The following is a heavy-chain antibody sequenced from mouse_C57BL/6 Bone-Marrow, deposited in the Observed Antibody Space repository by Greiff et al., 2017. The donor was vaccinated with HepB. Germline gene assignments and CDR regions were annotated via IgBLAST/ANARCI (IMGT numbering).Heavy chain of an antibody. V-gene: IGHV5-2*01. CDR1: EYEFPSHD. D-gene: IGHD2-2*01. CDR3: ARQGIYYGYDWFAY. Sequence: DVQLQESGGGLVQPGESLKLSCESNEYEFPSHDMSWVRKTPEKRLELVAAINSDGGSTYYPDTMERRFIISRDNTKKTLYLQMSSLRSEDTALYYCARQGIYYGYDWFAYWGQGTLVTVSA. J-gene: IGHJ3*01. CDR2: INSDGGST.